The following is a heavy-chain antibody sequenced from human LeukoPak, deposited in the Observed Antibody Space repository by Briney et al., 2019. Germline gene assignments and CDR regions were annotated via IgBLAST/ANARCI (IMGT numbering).Heavy chain of an antibody. CDR2: INHSGST. D-gene: IGHD5-12*01. V-gene: IGHV4-34*01. CDR3: ARGMVATPPY. CDR1: GGSFSGYY. Sequence: PSETLSLTCAVYGGSFSGYYWSWIRQPPGKGLEWIGEINHSGSTNYNPSLKSRVTISVDTSKNQFSLKLSSVTAADTAVYYCARGMVATPPYWGQGTLVTVSS. J-gene: IGHJ4*02.